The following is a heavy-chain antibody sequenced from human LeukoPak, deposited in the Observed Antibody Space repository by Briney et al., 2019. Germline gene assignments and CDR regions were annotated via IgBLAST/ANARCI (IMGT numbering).Heavy chain of an antibody. J-gene: IGHJ3*02. CDR1: GFTFSTYA. Sequence: GGSLSLSRAASGFTFSTYAMNWVRQAPGKGLNWVSGISGSGDSTFSADSVRGRFTFSRDSSKNTLYWQMTSLTADDTAVYYCAKDARWLAPGTFEIWGQGTMVTVS. D-gene: IGHD6-19*01. V-gene: IGHV3-23*01. CDR3: AKDARWLAPGTFEI. CDR2: ISGSGDST.